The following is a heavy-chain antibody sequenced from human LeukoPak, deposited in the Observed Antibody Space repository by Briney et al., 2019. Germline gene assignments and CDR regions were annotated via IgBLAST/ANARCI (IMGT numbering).Heavy chain of an antibody. D-gene: IGHD1-26*01. V-gene: IGHV3-11*06. CDR3: ARDLTVGPIFIDY. CDR2: IYCSGSYI. J-gene: IGHJ4*02. CDR1: GXTVSDYY. Sequence: GGSLRLSWAASGXTVSDYYVNWIRQAPGKGLEWVSYIYCSGSYIKYADSVKGRFTISRDNAKNSLYLQMNSLRAEDTAVYYCARDLTVGPIFIDYWGQGTLVTVSS.